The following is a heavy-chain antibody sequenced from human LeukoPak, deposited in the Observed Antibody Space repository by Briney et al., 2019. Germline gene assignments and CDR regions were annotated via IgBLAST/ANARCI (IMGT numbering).Heavy chain of an antibody. CDR2: ISADNGNT. V-gene: IGHV1-18*01. CDR1: GYTFTSYG. Sequence: GASVKVSCKASGYTFTSYGISWVRQAPGQGLEWMGWISADNGNTNYAQKFQGRVTMTRDMSTSTDYMELSSLRSEDTAVYYCARDNSVEDTAWWFDPWGQGTLVTVSS. J-gene: IGHJ5*02. CDR3: ARDNSVEDTAWWFDP. D-gene: IGHD4-23*01.